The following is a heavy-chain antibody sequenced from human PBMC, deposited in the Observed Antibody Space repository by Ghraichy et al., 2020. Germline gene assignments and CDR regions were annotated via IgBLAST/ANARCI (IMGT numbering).Heavy chain of an antibody. CDR2: IKQDGSEK. Sequence: GGSLRLSCAASGFTFSSYWMSWVRQAPGKGLEWVANIKQDGSEKYYVDSVKGRFTISRDNAKNSLYLQMNSLRAEDTAVYYCARRLHTRGYYYYGMDVWGQGTTVTVSS. J-gene: IGHJ6*02. V-gene: IGHV3-7*01. CDR1: GFTFSSYW. CDR3: ARRLHTRGYYYYGMDV. D-gene: IGHD4-11*01.